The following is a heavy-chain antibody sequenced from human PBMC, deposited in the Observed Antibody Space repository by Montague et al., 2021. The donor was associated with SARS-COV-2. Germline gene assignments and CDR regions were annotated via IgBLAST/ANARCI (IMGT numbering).Heavy chain of an antibody. V-gene: IGHV4-59*11. CDR1: CGSLSDHY. CDR3: ARAVSVRRAVNGFDP. CDR2: INHSGAT. Sequence: SETLSLTCTVSCGSLSDHYWAWIRQPPGKGLEWLAYINHSGATNSNPSLKSRVSMSVDTSKNQFSLKLTSVTAAATAVYYCARAVSVRRAVNGFDPWGQGTLVTVSS. J-gene: IGHJ5*02. D-gene: IGHD3-10*01.